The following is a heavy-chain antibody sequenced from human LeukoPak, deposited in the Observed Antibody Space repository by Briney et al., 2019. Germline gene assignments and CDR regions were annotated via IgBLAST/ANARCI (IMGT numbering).Heavy chain of an antibody. CDR3: VKDRYSSGFSSYFDH. CDR1: GFTFSRYW. J-gene: IGHJ4*02. V-gene: IGHV3-74*01. CDR2: ININGSST. D-gene: IGHD6-19*01. Sequence: PGGSLRLSCAASGFTFSRYWMHWVRQAPGTGLVWVSRININGSSTIYADSVKGRFTISRDNAKNTLYLQMSTLRTEDTAVYYCVKDRYSSGFSSYFDHWGQGTLVTVSS.